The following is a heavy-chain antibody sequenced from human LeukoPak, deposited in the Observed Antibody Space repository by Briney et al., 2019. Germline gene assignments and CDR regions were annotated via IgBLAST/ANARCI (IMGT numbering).Heavy chain of an antibody. CDR1: GYSFSSYA. CDR3: ARVAEVGVTGYYYYMDV. J-gene: IGHJ6*03. Sequence: GESLKISCKGSGYSFSSYAMSWVRQAPGKGLEWVSAISGSGGSTYYADSVKGRFTISRDNSKNTLYLQMNSLRAEDTAVYYCARVAEVGVTGYYYYMDVWGKGTTVTISS. V-gene: IGHV3-23*01. CDR2: ISGSGGST. D-gene: IGHD1-26*01.